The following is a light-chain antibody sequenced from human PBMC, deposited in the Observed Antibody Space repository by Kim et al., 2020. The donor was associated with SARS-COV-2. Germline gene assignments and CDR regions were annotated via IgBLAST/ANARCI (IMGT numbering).Light chain of an antibody. Sequence: EIVLKQSQGTLSLSPGERATLSCRASQSVTSNNLAWFQQKPGQAPGLLIYGTSSRATGIPDRFSGSGSGTDFTLTISRLEPEDFAVYYCQQYDNSPYTFGQGTKLEI. CDR1: QSVTSNN. CDR3: QQYDNSPYT. CDR2: GTS. V-gene: IGKV3-20*01. J-gene: IGKJ2*01.